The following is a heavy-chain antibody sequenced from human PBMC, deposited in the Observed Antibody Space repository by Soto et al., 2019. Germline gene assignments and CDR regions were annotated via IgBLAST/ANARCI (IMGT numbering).Heavy chain of an antibody. V-gene: IGHV4-39*01. D-gene: IGHD2-2*01. J-gene: IGHJ5*02. CDR1: GGSISSSSYY. CDR3: ARRLAGYCSSPSCIYNWFVP. Sequence: SETLSLTCTVSGGSISSSSYYWGWIRQPPGKGLEWIGSIYYSGSTYYNPSLKSRVTISVDTSKNQFSLKLSSVTAADTAVYYCARRLAGYCSSPSCIYNWFVPWDQGTLVTVSS. CDR2: IYYSGST.